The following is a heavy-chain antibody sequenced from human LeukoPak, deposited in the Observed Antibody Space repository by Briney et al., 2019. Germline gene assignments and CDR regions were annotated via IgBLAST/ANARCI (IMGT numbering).Heavy chain of an antibody. J-gene: IGHJ4*02. CDR1: GFTFSSYA. D-gene: IGHD4-17*01. CDR2: ISYDGSNK. V-gene: IGHV3-30*04. CDR3: ASIDYGDPFDY. Sequence: QPGGSRRLSCAAPGFTFSSYAMHWVRKAPGKGLGGVAVISYDGSNKYYADSVKGRFTISRDNSKNTLYLQMNSLRAEDTAVYYCASIDYGDPFDYWGQGTLVTVSS.